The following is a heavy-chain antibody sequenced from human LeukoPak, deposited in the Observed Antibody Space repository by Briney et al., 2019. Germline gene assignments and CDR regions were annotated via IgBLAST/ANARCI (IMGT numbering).Heavy chain of an antibody. CDR3: ARDAVERAFDI. Sequence: GGSLRLSCAASGFTFSSYWMHWVRQAPGKGLVWVSGVNSDGSYTSYADSVKGRFTISRDIAKNTLYLQMNSLRAEDTAVYYCARDAVERAFDIWGQGTMVTVSS. V-gene: IGHV3-74*01. D-gene: IGHD1-1*01. CDR2: VNSDGSYT. CDR1: GFTFSSYW. J-gene: IGHJ3*02.